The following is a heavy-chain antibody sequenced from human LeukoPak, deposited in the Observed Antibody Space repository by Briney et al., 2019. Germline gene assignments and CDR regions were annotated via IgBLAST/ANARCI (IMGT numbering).Heavy chain of an antibody. J-gene: IGHJ5*02. CDR1: AFTVSSYC. Sequence: GGSLRLSCAASAFTVSSYCTHSVRQAPGKGLVWVSRITSEGSNTDYADSVKGRFTISRNNAKNTLYLQMKSLRAEDTAVYYCVRRGGTCSGNSCYSLWFDPWGQGTPVTVSS. V-gene: IGHV3-74*01. D-gene: IGHD2-15*01. CDR2: ITSEGSNT. CDR3: VRRGGTCSGNSCYSLWFDP.